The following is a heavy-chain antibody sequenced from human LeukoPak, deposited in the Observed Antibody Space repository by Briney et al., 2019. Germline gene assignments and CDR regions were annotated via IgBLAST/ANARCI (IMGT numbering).Heavy chain of an antibody. CDR3: ARGYSGGYYPY. CDR2: ISLSGSTI. J-gene: IGHJ4*02. Sequence: GGSLRLSCGASGFTFSNYAMSWVRQAPGKGLEWLSYISLSGSTIYYADSVKGRFTISRDNAKNTLYLQMNSLRAEDTAVYFCARGYSGGYYPYWGQGTLVTVSS. V-gene: IGHV3-48*04. D-gene: IGHD6-19*01. CDR1: GFTFSNYA.